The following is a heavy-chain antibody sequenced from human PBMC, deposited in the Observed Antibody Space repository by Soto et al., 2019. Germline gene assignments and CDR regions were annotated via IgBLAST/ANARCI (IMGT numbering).Heavy chain of an antibody. CDR2: ISAYNGNT. V-gene: IGHV1-18*01. CDR3: ARDFPANPLDY. D-gene: IGHD2-2*01. J-gene: IGHJ4*02. CDR1: GGTYSSYA. Sequence: ASVKVSCKASGGTYSSYAISWVRQAPGQGLEWMGWISAYNGNTNYAQKLQGRVTMTTDTSTSTAYMELRSLRSDDTAVYYCARDFPANPLDYWGQGTLVTVSS.